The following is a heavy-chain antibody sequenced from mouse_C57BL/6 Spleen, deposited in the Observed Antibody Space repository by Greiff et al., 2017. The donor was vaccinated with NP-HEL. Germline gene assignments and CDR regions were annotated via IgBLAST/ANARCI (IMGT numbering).Heavy chain of an antibody. V-gene: IGHV1-80*01. D-gene: IGHD1-1*01. J-gene: IGHJ2*01. CDR3: ARGGTTVYFDY. CDR2: IYPGDGDT. Sequence: VKLMESGAELVKPGASVKISCKASGYAFSSYWMNWVKQRPGKGLEWIGQIYPGDGDTNYNGKFKGKATLTADKSSSTAYMQLSSLTSEDSAVYFCARGGTTVYFDYWGQGTTLTVSS. CDR1: GYAFSSYW.